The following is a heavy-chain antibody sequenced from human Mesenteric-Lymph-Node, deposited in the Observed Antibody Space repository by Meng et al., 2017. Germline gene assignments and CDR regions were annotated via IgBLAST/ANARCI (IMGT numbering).Heavy chain of an antibody. J-gene: IGHJ4*02. CDR2: ISGNGGST. Sequence: GESLKISCAASGFTFTSFAMSWVRLAPGKGLEWVSGISGNGGSTYSAPSVKGRFTISRDNSKNTLYLQMSSLRSEDTAVYYCARGTLWFGELLYLFDYWGQGTLVTVSS. CDR1: GFTFTSFA. CDR3: ARGTLWFGELLYLFDY. D-gene: IGHD3-10*01. V-gene: IGHV3-23*01.